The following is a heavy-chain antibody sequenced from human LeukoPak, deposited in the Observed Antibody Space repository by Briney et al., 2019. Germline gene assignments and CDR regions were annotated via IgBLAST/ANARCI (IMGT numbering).Heavy chain of an antibody. CDR2: ICTSGST. D-gene: IGHD3-10*01. CDR3: ARDVWFGEFTRGYYFDY. Sequence: SETLSLTCTVSGGSISTYCWSWIRQPAGKGLEWIGHICTSGSTNYNPSLKSRVTMSVDTSKNQFSLKLSSVTAADTAVYYCARDVWFGEFTRGYYFDYWGQGTLVTVSS. V-gene: IGHV4-4*07. CDR1: GGSISTYC. J-gene: IGHJ4*02.